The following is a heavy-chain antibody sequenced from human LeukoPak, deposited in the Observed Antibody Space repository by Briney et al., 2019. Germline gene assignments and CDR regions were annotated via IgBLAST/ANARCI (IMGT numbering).Heavy chain of an antibody. CDR1: GGTFSSYA. CDR3: ARDEDTALAPGGY. J-gene: IGHJ4*02. V-gene: IGHV1-18*01. Sequence: ASVKVSCKASGGTFSSYAIGWVRQAPGQGLEWMGWISVYNGNTNYAQKVQGRVTMTTDTSTSTAYMELRSLRSDDTAVYYCARDEDTALAPGGYWGQGTLVTVSS. CDR2: ISVYNGNT. D-gene: IGHD5-18*01.